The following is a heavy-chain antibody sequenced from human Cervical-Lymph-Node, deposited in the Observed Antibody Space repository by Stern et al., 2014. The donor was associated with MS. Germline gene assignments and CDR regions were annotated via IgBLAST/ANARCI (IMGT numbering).Heavy chain of an antibody. CDR3: ARHRLGYFYYFDY. Sequence: VQLEESGPGLVKPSETLSLTCAVSGDSIRSYYWSWIRQPPGKGLEWIAYMYYSGITNYNPSLKSRATISVDVSKNQVSLKLTSVTAADTAVYYCARHRLGYFYYFDYWGQGTPVTVSS. CDR2: MYYSGIT. D-gene: IGHD3-22*01. CDR1: GDSIRSYY. V-gene: IGHV4-59*01. J-gene: IGHJ4*02.